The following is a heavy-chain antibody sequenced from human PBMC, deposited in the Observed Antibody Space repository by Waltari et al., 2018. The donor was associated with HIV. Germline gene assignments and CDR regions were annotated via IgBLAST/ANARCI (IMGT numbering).Heavy chain of an antibody. Sequence: QVQLVESGGGVVQPGTSLTLSCAVSGLAFSNFAIHWVRQSPGKRLEWLAVFWSDGAEISYADSVKGRFTISKDSSQKTLYLHLTSLRAEDTALYYCARGYSSSRWIPLYHWGRGTLVTVSS. V-gene: IGHV3-33*01. CDR1: GLAFSNFA. D-gene: IGHD6-6*01. CDR3: ARGYSSSRWIPLYH. CDR2: FWSDGAEI. J-gene: IGHJ4*02.